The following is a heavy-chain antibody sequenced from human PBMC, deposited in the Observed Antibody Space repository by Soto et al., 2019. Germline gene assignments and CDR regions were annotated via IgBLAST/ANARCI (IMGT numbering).Heavy chain of an antibody. D-gene: IGHD3-16*01. CDR3: ARARAGDGAYAFDY. J-gene: IGHJ4*02. CDR2: VRTNGVI. CDR1: GLGGDK. Sequence: EVQLVESGGGLIQPGESLTVSCAGSGLGGDKMTWVRQAPGKGLQWVALVRTNGVIMYADSVKGRFTVSRDTSRTTQYFHRPSLRVEDTAVYYCARARAGDGAYAFDYWAQGTLVTVSS. V-gene: IGHV3-53*01.